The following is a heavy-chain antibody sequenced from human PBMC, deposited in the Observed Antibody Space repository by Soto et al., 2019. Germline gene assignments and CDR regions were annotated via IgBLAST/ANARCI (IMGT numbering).Heavy chain of an antibody. CDR2: ISSNSAYI. Sequence: GWSLRLSCASSVFTFLSFTMNWVRQAPGKGLEWVSTISSNSAYIYYTDSLKGRFTISRDNAKNSLHLQMNSLRAEDTAVYYCTRDASRESSARGWFDPWGPGTLVTVSS. CDR1: VFTFLSFT. CDR3: TRDASRESSARGWFDP. D-gene: IGHD6-25*01. V-gene: IGHV3-21*01. J-gene: IGHJ5*02.